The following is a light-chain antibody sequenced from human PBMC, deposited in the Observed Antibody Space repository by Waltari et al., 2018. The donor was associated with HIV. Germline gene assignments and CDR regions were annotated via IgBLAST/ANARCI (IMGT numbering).Light chain of an antibody. Sequence: SYVLTQPPSVSVAPGKTASIPCGGDNIADMGIHWYQQKPGQAPMLVISYDSDRPSGIPARFSGSRSGNTATLTISRVEAGDEADYYCHVWDNSSLRLFGGGTKLTVL. CDR3: HVWDNSSLRL. CDR1: NIADMG. J-gene: IGLJ3*02. CDR2: YDS. V-gene: IGLV3-21*04.